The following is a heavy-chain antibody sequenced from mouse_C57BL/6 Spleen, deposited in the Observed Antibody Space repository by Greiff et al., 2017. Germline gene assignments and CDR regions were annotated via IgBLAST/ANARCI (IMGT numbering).Heavy chain of an antibody. CDR1: GYTFTSYW. CDR2: IHPNSGST. Sequence: QVQLQQPGAELVKPGASVKLSCKASGYTFTSYWMHWVKQRPGQGLEWIGMIHPNSGSTNYNEKFKSKATLTVDKSSSTAYMQLSSQTSEDSAVYYCARDYGRGFDVWGTGTTVTVSS. CDR3: ARDYGRGFDV. V-gene: IGHV1-64*01. D-gene: IGHD1-1*01. J-gene: IGHJ1*03.